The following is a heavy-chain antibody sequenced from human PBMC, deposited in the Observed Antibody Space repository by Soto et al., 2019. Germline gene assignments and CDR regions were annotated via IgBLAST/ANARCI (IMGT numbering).Heavy chain of an antibody. D-gene: IGHD2-15*01. V-gene: IGHV1-69*12. Sequence: QVQLVQSGAEVKKPGSSVKVSCKASGGTFSSYAISWVRQAPGQGLEWMGGIIPIFGTANYAQKFQGRVTIPADESTSTGYMERSSVRSEESAVYYCARVVTVVKSFHYWYFDLWGRGTLVTVSS. J-gene: IGHJ2*01. CDR1: GGTFSSYA. CDR2: IIPIFGTA. CDR3: ARVVTVVKSFHYWYFDL.